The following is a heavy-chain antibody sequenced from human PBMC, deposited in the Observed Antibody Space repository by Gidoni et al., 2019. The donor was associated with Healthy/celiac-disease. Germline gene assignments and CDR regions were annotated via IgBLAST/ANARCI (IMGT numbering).Heavy chain of an antibody. D-gene: IGHD3-10*01. CDR1: GYSISSGYY. J-gene: IGHJ5*02. V-gene: IGHV4-38-2*02. CDR2: IYHSGST. Sequence: QVQLQESGPGLVKPSETLSLTCTVSGYSISSGYYWGWIRQPPGKGLEWIGSIYHSGSTYYNPSLKSRVTISVDTSKNQFSLKLSSVTAADTAVYYCARAVTRITMVRGVLFDPWGQGTLVTVSS. CDR3: ARAVTRITMVRGVLFDP.